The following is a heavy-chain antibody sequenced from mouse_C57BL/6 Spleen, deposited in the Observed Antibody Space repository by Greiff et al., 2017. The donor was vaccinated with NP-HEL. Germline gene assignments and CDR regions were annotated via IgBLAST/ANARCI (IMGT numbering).Heavy chain of an antibody. CDR2: IWSGGST. Sequence: QVQLKESGPGLVQPSQSLSITCTVSGFSLTSYGVHWVRQSPGKGLEWLGVIWSGGSTDYNAAFISSLSISKDNSKSQVFFKMNSLQADDTAIYYCASSPREYGSSWGYFDVWGTGTTVTVSS. V-gene: IGHV2-2*01. CDR1: GFSLTSYG. CDR3: ASSPREYGSSWGYFDV. D-gene: IGHD1-1*01. J-gene: IGHJ1*03.